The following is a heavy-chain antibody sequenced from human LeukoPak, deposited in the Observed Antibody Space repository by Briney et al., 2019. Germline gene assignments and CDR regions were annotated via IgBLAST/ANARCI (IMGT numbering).Heavy chain of an antibody. V-gene: IGHV3-48*03. CDR3: AKESGGSSYYYYYYYMDV. CDR1: GFTFSSYE. CDR2: ISSSGSTI. D-gene: IGHD2-15*01. Sequence: AGGSLRLSCAASGFTFSSYEMNWVRQAPGKGLGWVSYISSSGSTIYYADSVKGRFTISRDNAKNSLYLQMNSLRAEDTAVYYCAKESGGSSYYYYYYYMDVWGKGTTVTVSS. J-gene: IGHJ6*03.